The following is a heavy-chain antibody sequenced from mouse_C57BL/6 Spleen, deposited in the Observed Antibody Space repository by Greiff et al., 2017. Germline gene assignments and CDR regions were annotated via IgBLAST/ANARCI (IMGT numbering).Heavy chain of an antibody. CDR1: GYAFSSSW. CDR3: ASLEDYGGDY. D-gene: IGHD2-4*01. J-gene: IGHJ2*01. Sequence: QVQLQQSGPELVKPGASVKISCKASGYAFSSSWMNWVKQRPGKGLEWIGRIYPGDGDTNYNGKFKGKATLTADKSSSTAYMQLSSLTSEDSAVYFCASLEDYGGDYWGQGTTLTVSS. V-gene: IGHV1-82*01. CDR2: IYPGDGDT.